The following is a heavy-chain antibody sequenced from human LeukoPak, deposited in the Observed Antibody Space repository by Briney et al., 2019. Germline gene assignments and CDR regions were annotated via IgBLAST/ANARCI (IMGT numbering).Heavy chain of an antibody. D-gene: IGHD6-13*01. CDR2: INHSGST. CDR1: GGSFSGYY. J-gene: IGHJ6*03. V-gene: IGHV4-34*01. CDR3: ARGSSWYHYYYYMDV. Sequence: ETLSLTCAVYGGSFSGYYWSWIRQPPGKGLEWIGEINHSGSTNYNPSLKSRVTISVDTSKNQFSLKLSSVTAADTAVYYCARGSSWYHYYYYMDVWGKGTTVTISS.